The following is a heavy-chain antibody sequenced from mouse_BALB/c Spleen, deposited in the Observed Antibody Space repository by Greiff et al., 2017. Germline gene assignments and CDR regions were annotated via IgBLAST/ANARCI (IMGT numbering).Heavy chain of an antibody. J-gene: IGHJ1*01. Sequence: LVKTGASVKISCKASGYSFTGYYMHWVKQSHGKSLEWIGYISCYNGATSYNQKFKGKATFTVDTSSSTAYMQFNSLTSEYSAVYYCARGDGPWYFDVWGAGTTVTVSS. V-gene: IGHV1S34*01. D-gene: IGHD2-3*01. CDR3: ARGDGPWYFDV. CDR1: GYSFTGYY. CDR2: ISCYNGAT.